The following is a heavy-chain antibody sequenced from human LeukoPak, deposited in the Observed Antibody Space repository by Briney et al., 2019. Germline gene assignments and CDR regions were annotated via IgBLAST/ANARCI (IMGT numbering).Heavy chain of an antibody. Sequence: PGGSLRLSCAASGFTFSSYGMHWVRQAPGKGLEWVAFIRYDGSNKYYADSVKGRFTISRDNSKNTLYLQMNSLRAEDTAVYYCARGSDHYDSSDYDIWGQGTMVTVSS. D-gene: IGHD3-22*01. CDR1: GFTFSSYG. J-gene: IGHJ3*02. CDR3: ARGSDHYDSSDYDI. CDR2: IRYDGSNK. V-gene: IGHV3-30*02.